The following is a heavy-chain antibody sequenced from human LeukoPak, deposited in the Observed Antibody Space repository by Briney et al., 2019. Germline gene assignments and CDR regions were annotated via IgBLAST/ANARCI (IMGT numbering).Heavy chain of an antibody. CDR3: ARANFLYCSSSTCLFDY. CDR2: INPNSGGT. Sequence: ASVKVSCKASGYTFTGYYMHWVRQAPGQGLEWMGWINPNSGGTNYAQKFQGWVTMTRDTSISTAHMEVSRLRSDDTVVYYCARANFLYCSSSTCLFDYWGQGTLVTVSS. V-gene: IGHV1-2*04. CDR1: GYTFTGYY. J-gene: IGHJ4*02. D-gene: IGHD2-2*01.